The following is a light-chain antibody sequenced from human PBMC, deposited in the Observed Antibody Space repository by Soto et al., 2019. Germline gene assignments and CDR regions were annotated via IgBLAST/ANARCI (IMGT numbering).Light chain of an antibody. CDR2: GNR. CDR3: SSYTSSSTPVV. J-gene: IGLJ2*01. V-gene: IGLV1-40*01. Sequence: QSVLTQPPSVSGAPGQRVTISCTGNSSNLGAGYDVHWYQQLPGAAPKLVIFGNRNRPSGVPERFSGSKSGTSASLAITGLQTEDEADYYCSSYTSSSTPVVFGGGTKVTVL. CDR1: SSNLGAGYD.